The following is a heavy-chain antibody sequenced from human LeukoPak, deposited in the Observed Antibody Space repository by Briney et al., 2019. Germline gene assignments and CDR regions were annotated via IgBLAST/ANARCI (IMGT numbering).Heavy chain of an antibody. CDR3: AKDLGGSYYLYYYYGMDV. Sequence: GGSLRLSCAASGFSVSSNYMSWVRQAPGKGLEWVSLIYSGGSTYYADSVKGRFTISRDNSKNTLYLQMNSLRAEDTAVYYCAKDLGGSYYLYYYYGMDVWGQGTTVTVSS. D-gene: IGHD1-26*01. V-gene: IGHV3-53*01. CDR1: GFSVSSNY. J-gene: IGHJ6*02. CDR2: IYSGGST.